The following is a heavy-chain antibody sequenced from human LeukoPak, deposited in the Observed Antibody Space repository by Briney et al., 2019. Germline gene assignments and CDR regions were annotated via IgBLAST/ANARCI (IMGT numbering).Heavy chain of an antibody. D-gene: IGHD6-13*01. CDR2: FYPGDSDT. Sequence: GESLKISFKGSGYSFTSYWIGWVRQMPGNGLEWMGIFYPGDSDTRYSPSFQGQVTISAVKSISTAYLQWSGLKASDTAMYYCARLSGYSSRPNWFDPWGQGTLVTVSS. J-gene: IGHJ5*02. CDR3: ARLSGYSSRPNWFDP. CDR1: GYSFTSYW. V-gene: IGHV5-51*01.